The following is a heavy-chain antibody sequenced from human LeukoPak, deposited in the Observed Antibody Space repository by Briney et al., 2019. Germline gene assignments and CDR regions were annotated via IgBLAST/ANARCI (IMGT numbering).Heavy chain of an antibody. CDR1: GGSIIGYH. CDR2: MYYTGST. Sequence: SETLSLTCTVSGGSIIGYHWSWIRQPPGKGLEWIGYMYYTGSTNYNPSLKSRVTISVDTSKSQFSLNLSSVTAADTAVYYCARSGTFEQWGQGTLVTVSS. J-gene: IGHJ4*02. V-gene: IGHV4-59*01. D-gene: IGHD3-16*01. CDR3: ARSGTFEQ.